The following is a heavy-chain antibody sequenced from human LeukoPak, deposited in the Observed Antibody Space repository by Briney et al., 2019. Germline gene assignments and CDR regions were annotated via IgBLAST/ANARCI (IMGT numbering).Heavy chain of an antibody. Sequence: GGSLRLSCAASGFTFSGYDMHWVRQAPGKGLEWVAIISSDGSNKYYADSVKGRFTISRDNSKNTLYLQMDSLRTEDTAVYYCAKDFRQDKNTPRDEHDAFDIWGQGTMVTVSS. J-gene: IGHJ3*02. CDR2: ISSDGSNK. CDR3: AKDFRQDKNTPRDEHDAFDI. D-gene: IGHD1/OR15-1a*01. V-gene: IGHV3-30*18. CDR1: GFTFSGYD.